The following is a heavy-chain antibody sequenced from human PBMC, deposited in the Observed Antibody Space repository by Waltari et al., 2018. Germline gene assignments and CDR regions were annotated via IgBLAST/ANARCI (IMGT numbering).Heavy chain of an antibody. Sequence: QVQLVQSGAEVKKPGASVKVSCKASGYTFTGYYMHWVRQAPGQGLGWKGWINPNSSGTNHAPKFQGKVTRTRDTSISTAYMELSRLRSDDTAVYYCASPNERFGELFPYGMDVWGQGTTVTVSS. CDR2: INPNSSGT. D-gene: IGHD3-10*01. V-gene: IGHV1-2*02. J-gene: IGHJ6*02. CDR1: GYTFTGYY. CDR3: ASPNERFGELFPYGMDV.